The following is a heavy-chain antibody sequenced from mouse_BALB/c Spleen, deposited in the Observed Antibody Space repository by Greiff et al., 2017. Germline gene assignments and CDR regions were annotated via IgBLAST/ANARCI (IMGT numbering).Heavy chain of an antibody. CDR1: GYNFTSYW. J-gene: IGHJ4*01. D-gene: IGHD2-1*01. CDR2: IYPGSGST. CDR3: ARSGPYGNLRVYAMDY. V-gene: IGHV1-55*01. Sequence: VKPGTSVKLSCKASGYNFTSYWINWVKLRPGQGLEWIGDIYPGSGSTNYNEKFKSKATLTVDTSSSTAYMQLSSLASEDSALYYCARSGPYGNLRVYAMDYWGQGTSVTVSS.